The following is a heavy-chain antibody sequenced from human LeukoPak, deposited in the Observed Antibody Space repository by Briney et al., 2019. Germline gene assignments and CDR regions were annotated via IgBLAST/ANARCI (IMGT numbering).Heavy chain of an antibody. CDR2: ISSSSSYI. D-gene: IGHD5-12*01. Sequence: GGSLRLSCAASGFTFSSYSMNWVRQAPGKGLEWVSSISSSSSYIYYADSVKGRFTISRDNAKNSLYLQMNSLRTEDTALYYCAKDRRYSGYPYFDYWGQGTLVTVSS. J-gene: IGHJ4*02. CDR1: GFTFSSYS. V-gene: IGHV3-21*04. CDR3: AKDRRYSGYPYFDY.